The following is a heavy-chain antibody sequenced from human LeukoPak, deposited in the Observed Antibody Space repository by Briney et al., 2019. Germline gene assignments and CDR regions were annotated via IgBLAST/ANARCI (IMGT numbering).Heavy chain of an antibody. CDR2: IRYDGSNK. CDR1: GFTFSSYS. D-gene: IGHD6-6*01. Sequence: GGSLRLSCAASGFTFSSYSMNWVRQAPGKGLEWVAFIRYDGSNKYYADSVKGRFTISRDNSKNTLYLQMNSLRAEDTAVYYCARPQSPGQQLVPGFDYWGQGTLVTVSS. CDR3: ARPQSPGQQLVPGFDY. J-gene: IGHJ4*02. V-gene: IGHV3-30*02.